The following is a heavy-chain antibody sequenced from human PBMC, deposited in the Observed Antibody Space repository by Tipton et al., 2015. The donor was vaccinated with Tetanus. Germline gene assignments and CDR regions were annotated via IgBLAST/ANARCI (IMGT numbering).Heavy chain of an antibody. Sequence: QLVQSGAEVKKPGASVKVSCKASGYTFTGYYMHWVRQAPGQGLEWMGWINPNSGGTNYAQKFQGRVTMTRDTSISTAYMELSRLRSDDTAVYYCARGDSSGYSIYGMDVWGQGTTVTVSS. CDR2: INPNSGGT. CDR1: GYTFTGYY. CDR3: ARGDSSGYSIYGMDV. V-gene: IGHV1-2*02. D-gene: IGHD3-22*01. J-gene: IGHJ6*02.